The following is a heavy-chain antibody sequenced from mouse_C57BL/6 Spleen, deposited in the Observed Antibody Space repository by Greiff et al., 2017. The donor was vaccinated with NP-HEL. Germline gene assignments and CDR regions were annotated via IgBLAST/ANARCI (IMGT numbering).Heavy chain of an antibody. V-gene: IGHV1-19*01. CDR3: ASEYSNFFAY. CDR1: GYTFTDYY. D-gene: IGHD2-5*01. Sequence: VQLQQSGPVLVKPGASVKMSCKASGYTFTDYYMNWVKQSHGKSLEWIGVINPYNGGTSYNQKFKGKATLTVDKSSSTAYMELNSLTSEDSAVYYCASEYSNFFAYWGQGTLVTVSA. CDR2: INPYNGGT. J-gene: IGHJ3*01.